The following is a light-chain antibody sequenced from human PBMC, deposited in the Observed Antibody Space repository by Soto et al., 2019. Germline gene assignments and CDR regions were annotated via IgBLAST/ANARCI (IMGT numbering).Light chain of an antibody. CDR2: GAS. V-gene: IGKV3-15*01. J-gene: IGKJ1*01. CDR3: HQYNSYST. CDR1: QSVSSN. Sequence: EIVMPQSPATLSVSPGERSTLSCRASQSVSSNLAWYQQKPGQAPRLLIYGASTRATGIPARFSGSGSGTEFTLTISCLQPDDCATYYCHQYNSYSTFGQGTKVDVK.